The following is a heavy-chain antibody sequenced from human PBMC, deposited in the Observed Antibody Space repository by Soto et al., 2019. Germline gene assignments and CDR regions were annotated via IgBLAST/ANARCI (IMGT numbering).Heavy chain of an antibody. D-gene: IGHD3-3*01. CDR3: AKYNYDVWSGYPDYYYYYYMDV. J-gene: IGHJ6*03. V-gene: IGHV3-30*18. CDR2: ISYDGSNK. CDR1: GFTFSSYG. Sequence: GGSLRLSCAASGFTFSSYGMHWVRQAPGKGLEWVAVISYDGSNKYYADSVKGRFTITRDNSKNTRYLQLNSLRTEDTAVDYCAKYNYDVWSGYPDYYYYYYMDVWGKGTTVTVSS.